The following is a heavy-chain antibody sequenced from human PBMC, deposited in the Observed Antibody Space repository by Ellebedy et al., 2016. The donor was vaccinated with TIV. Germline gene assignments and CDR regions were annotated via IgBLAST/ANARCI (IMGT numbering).Heavy chain of an antibody. D-gene: IGHD2-2*01. CDR1: GGTFSSYA. Sequence: SVKVSCXASGGTFSSYAISWVRQAPGQGLEWMGGIIPIFGTANYAQKFQGRVTITADESTSTAYMELSSLRSEDTAVYYCASAAAAPLYYYYYMDVWGKGTTVTVSS. V-gene: IGHV1-69*13. CDR3: ASAAAAPLYYYYYMDV. CDR2: IIPIFGTA. J-gene: IGHJ6*03.